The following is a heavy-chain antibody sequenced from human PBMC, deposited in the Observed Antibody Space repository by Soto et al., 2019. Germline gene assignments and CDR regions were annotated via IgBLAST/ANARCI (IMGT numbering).Heavy chain of an antibody. CDR1: GFTFAHYA. CDR2: IDGPTTNT. V-gene: IGHV3-23*05. D-gene: IGHD6-19*01. CDR3: VTWLSAHFDY. J-gene: IGHJ4*02. Sequence: SLRLSCAASGFTFAHYAMMWARQAPGRGLEWVSTIDGPTTNTHYIDSVKGRFFISRDNAINTVYLQMNGLRAEDTAVYYCVTWLSAHFDYWGRGTLVTVSS.